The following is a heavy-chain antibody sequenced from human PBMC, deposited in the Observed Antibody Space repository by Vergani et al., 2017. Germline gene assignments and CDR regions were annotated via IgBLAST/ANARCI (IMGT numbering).Heavy chain of an antibody. CDR1: GFTFSSYA. CDR2: ISGSGGST. V-gene: IGHV3-23*04. D-gene: IGHD2-15*01. CDR3: AKDPGYCSGGSCYSVGWFDP. Sequence: EVQLVESGGGLVQPGGSLRLSCAASGFTFSSYAMSWVRQAPGKGLEWVSAISGSGGSTYYADSVKGRFTISRDNSKNTLYLQMNSLRAEDTAVYYCAKDPGYCSGGSCYSVGWFDPWGQGTLVTVSS. J-gene: IGHJ5*02.